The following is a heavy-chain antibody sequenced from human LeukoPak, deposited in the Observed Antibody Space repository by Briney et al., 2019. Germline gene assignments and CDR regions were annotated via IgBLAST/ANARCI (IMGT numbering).Heavy chain of an antibody. CDR1: GYTFTGYY. J-gene: IGHJ3*02. Sequence: ASVKASCKASGYTFTGYYMHWVRQAPGQGLEWMGWINTNSGGTNYAQKFQGRVTMTRDTSISTAYMELSSLRSDDTTAYYCARRRVYDILTSYAFDIWGQGTMVTVSS. V-gene: IGHV1-2*02. CDR3: ARRRVYDILTSYAFDI. CDR2: INTNSGGT. D-gene: IGHD3-9*01.